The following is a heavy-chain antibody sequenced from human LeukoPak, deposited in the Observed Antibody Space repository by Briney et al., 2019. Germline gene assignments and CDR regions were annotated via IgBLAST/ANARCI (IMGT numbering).Heavy chain of an antibody. CDR1: GGSISSGDYY. D-gene: IGHD3-10*01. Sequence: SETLSLTCTVSGGSISSGDYYWSWIRQPPGKGLEWIGYNYYSGSTYYNPSLKSRVTISVDTSKNQFSLKLSSVTAADTAVYYCARDRVYYGSGAPQRYNWFDPWGQGTLVTVSS. CDR3: ARDRVYYGSGAPQRYNWFDP. J-gene: IGHJ5*02. CDR2: NYYSGST. V-gene: IGHV4-30-4*01.